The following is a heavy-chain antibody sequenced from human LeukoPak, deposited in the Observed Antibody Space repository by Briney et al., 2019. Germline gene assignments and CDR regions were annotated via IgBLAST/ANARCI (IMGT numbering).Heavy chain of an antibody. J-gene: IGHJ6*02. Sequence: PGGSLRLSCAASGVTFSSYGMHWVRQAPGKGLEWVAFVAYDGNNKYYADSVKGRFTISRDNSKNTLYLQMNSLRAEDTAVYYCAKDRRGGSSRIHYYYGMDVWGQGTTVTVSS. D-gene: IGHD3-10*01. V-gene: IGHV3-30*02. CDR2: VAYDGNNK. CDR1: GVTFSSYG. CDR3: AKDRRGGSSRIHYYYGMDV.